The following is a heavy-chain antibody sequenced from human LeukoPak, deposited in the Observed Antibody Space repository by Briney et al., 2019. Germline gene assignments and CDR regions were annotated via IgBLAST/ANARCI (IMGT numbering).Heavy chain of an antibody. J-gene: IGHJ5*02. D-gene: IGHD3-16*01. V-gene: IGHV1-69*05. CDR1: GGTFSSYA. CDR3: ARASFWESPINWFAP. CDR2: IIPIFGTA. Sequence: ASVKVSCKASGGTFSSYAISWVRQAPGQGLEWMGGIIPIFGTANYAQKFQGRVTMTRNTSISTAYMELSRLTSDDTAVYYCARASFWESPINWFAPWGQGTLVTVSS.